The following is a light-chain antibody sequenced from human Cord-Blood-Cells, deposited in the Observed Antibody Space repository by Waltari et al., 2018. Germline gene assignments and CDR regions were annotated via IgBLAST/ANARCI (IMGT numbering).Light chain of an antibody. V-gene: IGLV2-23*01. CDR1: SSDVGSYNL. CDR2: EGS. CDR3: CSYAGSRV. J-gene: IGLJ3*02. Sequence: QSALTQPASVSGSPGQSLNISCTGTSSDVGSYNLVSWYQQHPGKAPKLMIYEGSKRPSGVSNRFSGSKSGNTASLTISGLQAEDEADYYCCSYAGSRVFGGGTKVTVL.